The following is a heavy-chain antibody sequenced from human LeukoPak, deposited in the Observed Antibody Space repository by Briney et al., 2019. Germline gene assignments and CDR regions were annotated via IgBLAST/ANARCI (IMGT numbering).Heavy chain of an antibody. D-gene: IGHD3-10*01. CDR2: IKSKSGGGTS. Sequence: GGSLRLSCAASGLTFSDAWMSWVRQAPGKGLEWVGRIKSKSGGGTSDHAAPVKGRITISRANSKNPLYLQMNSLKTEDTTVYYCTTVGGYYYGSGSVRGGYWGQGTLVTVSS. J-gene: IGHJ4*02. CDR1: GLTFSDAW. V-gene: IGHV3-15*01. CDR3: TTVGGYYYGSGSVRGGY.